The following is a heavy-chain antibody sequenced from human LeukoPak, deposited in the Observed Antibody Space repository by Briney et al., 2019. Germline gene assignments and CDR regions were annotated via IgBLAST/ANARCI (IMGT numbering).Heavy chain of an antibody. J-gene: IGHJ4*02. CDR3: ARNVGWYSHDS. D-gene: IGHD6-19*01. V-gene: IGHV4-59*08. Sequence: SETLSLTCTVSGDSLSSHHWSWMRQPPGKGLEWIGYIYGSGSTHYDPSLRSRVTISEDTSKNQFSLKLTSVTAADTAVYYCARNVGWYSHDSWGQGTLVTVSS. CDR1: GDSLSSHH. CDR2: IYGSGST.